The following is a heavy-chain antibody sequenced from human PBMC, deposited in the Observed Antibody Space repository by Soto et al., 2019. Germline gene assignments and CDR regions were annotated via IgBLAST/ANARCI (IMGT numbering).Heavy chain of an antibody. D-gene: IGHD6-13*01. CDR2: IYVTGNT. CDR3: RSSSRYSTDV. J-gene: IGHJ6*02. V-gene: IGHV4-39*01. Sequence: QLQLQESGPGLVKPSETLSLSCTVSGGSITSSFYWGWIRQPPGKGLEWIGSIYVTGNTYYNPSLKGRVTISADTSKPPFPLNLISVTAADTAVYYCRSSSRYSTDVWGQGATVTVSS. CDR1: GGSITSSFY.